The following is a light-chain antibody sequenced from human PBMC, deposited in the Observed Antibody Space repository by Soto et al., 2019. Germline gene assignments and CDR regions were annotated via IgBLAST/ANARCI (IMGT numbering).Light chain of an antibody. J-gene: IGLJ1*01. CDR2: EVS. CDR1: SSDVGGYNY. Sequence: QSVLTQPASVSGSPGQSITISCTGTSSDVGGYNYVSWYQQHPGKAPKLMIYEVSNRPSGVSNRFSGSKSSNTASLTISGLQAEDEADYYCSSYTSSSTLDVFGTGTKVTVL. V-gene: IGLV2-14*01. CDR3: SSYTSSSTLDV.